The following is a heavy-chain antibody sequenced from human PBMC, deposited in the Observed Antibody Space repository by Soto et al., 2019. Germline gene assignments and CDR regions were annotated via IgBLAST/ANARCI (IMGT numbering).Heavy chain of an antibody. V-gene: IGHV4-59*01. CDR1: EGSIIGYC. CDR2: IYYSGST. CDR3: ARVSGDYYYYYCMDV. Sequence: SETLSLTCTVAEGSIIGYCGRWILQTPGKGLEWIGYIYYSGSTNYNPSLKSRVTISVDTSKNQFSLKLSSVTAADTAVYYCARVSGDYYYYYCMDVWGKGTTVTVSS. D-gene: IGHD4-17*01. J-gene: IGHJ6*03.